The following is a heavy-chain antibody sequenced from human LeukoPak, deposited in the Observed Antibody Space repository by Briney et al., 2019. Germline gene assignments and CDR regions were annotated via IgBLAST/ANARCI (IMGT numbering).Heavy chain of an antibody. V-gene: IGHV3-23*01. CDR2: ISETGGTI. CDR1: GFTFSNYA. D-gene: IGHD5-24*01. Sequence: GGSLRLSCAPSGFTFSNYAMSWVRQAPGQGLEWVSAISETGGTIHYADSVRGRFIISRDNSKNTLYLQMNSLTAEDTAVYYCAREMTIITYSFDSWGQGTLVTVSS. CDR3: AREMTIITYSFDS. J-gene: IGHJ4*02.